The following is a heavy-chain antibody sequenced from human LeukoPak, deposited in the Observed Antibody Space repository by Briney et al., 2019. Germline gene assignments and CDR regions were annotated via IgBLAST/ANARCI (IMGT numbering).Heavy chain of an antibody. V-gene: IGHV4-4*07. D-gene: IGHD2-2*01. J-gene: IGHJ6*02. Sequence: SETLSLTCTVSGGSISSYYWSWIRQPAGKGLEWIGRIYTSGSINYNPSLKSRVTMSVDTSKNQFSLKLSTVTAADTAVFYCARYCRNTRCSDPHSYYGIDVWGQGTTVTVSS. CDR1: GGSISSYY. CDR2: IYTSGSI. CDR3: ARYCRNTRCSDPHSYYGIDV.